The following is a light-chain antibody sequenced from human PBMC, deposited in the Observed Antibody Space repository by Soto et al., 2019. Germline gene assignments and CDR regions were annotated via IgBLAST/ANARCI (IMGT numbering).Light chain of an antibody. CDR3: QQYDGN. CDR1: QNINNW. CDR2: DAS. Sequence: DIQLTQSPSTLSASVGDRVTLTCRASQNINNWLAWYQQKPGKAPKVLIYDASSLESGVPSMFSGSGSASEFTVTISSVQPEDFASYYCQQYDGNFGPGTKVDIK. V-gene: IGKV1-5*01. J-gene: IGKJ3*01.